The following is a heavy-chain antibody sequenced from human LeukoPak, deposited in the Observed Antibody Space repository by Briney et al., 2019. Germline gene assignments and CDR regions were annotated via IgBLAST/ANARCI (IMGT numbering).Heavy chain of an antibody. CDR1: GYSFTNYW. CDR3: ARVHYYETSDWGNYFDY. D-gene: IGHD3-22*01. J-gene: IGHJ4*02. Sequence: GESLKISCKGSGYSFTNYWIGWVRQMPGKGLEWMGIIYPGDSDTRYSPSFQGQVTISADKSISTAYLQWSSLKASDIAMYYCARVHYYETSDWGNYFDYWGQGTLVTVSS. V-gene: IGHV5-51*01. CDR2: IYPGDSDT.